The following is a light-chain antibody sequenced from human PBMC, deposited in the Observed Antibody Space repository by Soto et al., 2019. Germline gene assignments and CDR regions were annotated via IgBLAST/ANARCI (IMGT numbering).Light chain of an antibody. CDR1: QSISRW. V-gene: IGKV1-5*01. J-gene: IGKJ1*01. Sequence: DVQMTQSPSPLSASVGDRVTITCRASQSISRWLAWHQQKPGKAPKLLIYDASSLESGVPSRFSGSGSGTEFTLTISSLQPDDFATYYCQQYNSYSWTFGQGTKVDIK. CDR2: DAS. CDR3: QQYNSYSWT.